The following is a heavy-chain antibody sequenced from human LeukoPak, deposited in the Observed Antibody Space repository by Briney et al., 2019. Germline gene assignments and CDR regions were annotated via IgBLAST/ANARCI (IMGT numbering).Heavy chain of an antibody. Sequence: GGSLRLSCTASGFTFGDYAMSWVRQAPGKGLEWVGFIRSKAYGGTTEYAASVKGRFTISRDDSKSIAYLQMNSLKTEDTAMYYCTRRRSGYYCDYWGQGTLVTVSS. J-gene: IGHJ4*02. D-gene: IGHD3-22*01. CDR1: GFTFGDYA. CDR2: IRSKAYGGTT. V-gene: IGHV3-49*04. CDR3: TRRRSGYYCDY.